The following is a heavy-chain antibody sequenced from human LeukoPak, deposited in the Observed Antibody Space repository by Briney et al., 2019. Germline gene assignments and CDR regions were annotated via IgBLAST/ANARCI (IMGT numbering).Heavy chain of an antibody. CDR2: IRYDGSNK. CDR1: GVTFSSYG. J-gene: IGHJ4*02. V-gene: IGHV3-30*02. D-gene: IGHD5-24*01. Sequence: SGGSLRLSCAASGVTFSSYGMHWVRQAPGKGLEWVAFIRYDGSNKYYADSVKGRFTISRDNSKNTLYLKMNSLRAEDTAVYYCAKDRGDGYNAIGYWGQGTRVTVSS. CDR3: AKDRGDGYNAIGY.